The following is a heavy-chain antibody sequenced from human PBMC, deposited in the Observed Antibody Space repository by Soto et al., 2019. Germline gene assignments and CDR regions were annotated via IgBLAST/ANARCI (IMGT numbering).Heavy chain of an antibody. Sequence: PGGSLRVSCAASGFTVSSNYMSWVRQAPGKGLEWVSLIYSGGSTYYADSGKGRFTISRDNSKNTLYLQMNSLRAEDTAVYYCARDRYYDDRSLDVLGQGTTVTV. D-gene: IGHD4-17*01. CDR1: GFTVSSNY. CDR3: ARDRYYDDRSLDV. CDR2: IYSGGST. J-gene: IGHJ6*02. V-gene: IGHV3-53*01.